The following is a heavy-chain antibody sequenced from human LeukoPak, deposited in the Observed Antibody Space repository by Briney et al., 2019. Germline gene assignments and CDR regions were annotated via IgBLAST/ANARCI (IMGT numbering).Heavy chain of an antibody. CDR1: GYSTTSYW. V-gene: IGHV5-51*01. CDR3: ARLSSGTTNNYFDY. J-gene: IGHJ4*02. Sequence: RGEALKILCNGSGYSTTSYWIGWVLHLPGEGLEGWGIIYTGDCDTRYSPSFQGQVTISSDKSISTAYLQSSSLKATDTAVYYCARLSSGTTNNYFDYWGQGTLVTVSS. D-gene: IGHD1-7*01. CDR2: IYTGDCDT.